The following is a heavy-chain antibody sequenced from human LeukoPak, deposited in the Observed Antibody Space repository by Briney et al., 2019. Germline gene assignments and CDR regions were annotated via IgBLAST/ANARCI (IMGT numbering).Heavy chain of an antibody. CDR3: ARPLRNSRSLWY. Sequence: ASVKVSCKVSGYTLTELSMHWVRQAPGKGLEWMGGFDPEDGETIYAQKFQGRVTMTEDTSTDTAYMELSSLRSEDTAVYYCARPLRNSRSLWYWGQGTLVTVSS. J-gene: IGHJ4*02. CDR1: GYTLTELS. CDR2: FDPEDGET. D-gene: IGHD6-6*01. V-gene: IGHV1-24*01.